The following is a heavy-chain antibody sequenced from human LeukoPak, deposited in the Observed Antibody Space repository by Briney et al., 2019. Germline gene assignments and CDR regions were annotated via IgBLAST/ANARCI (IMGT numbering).Heavy chain of an antibody. D-gene: IGHD6-19*01. CDR2: IYTSGST. CDR3: ARGGSGWNYYYYYMDV. J-gene: IGHJ6*03. CDR1: GGSISSGSYF. V-gene: IGHV4-61*02. Sequence: PSETLSLTCTVSGGSISSGSYFWSWIRQPAGKGLEWIVGIYTSGSTNYNPSLKRRVTISVDTSKNQFSLKLSSVTAADTAVYYCARGGSGWNYYYYYMDVWGKGTPVTISS.